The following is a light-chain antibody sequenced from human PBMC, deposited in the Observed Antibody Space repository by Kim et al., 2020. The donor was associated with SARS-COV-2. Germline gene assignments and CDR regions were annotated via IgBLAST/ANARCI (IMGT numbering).Light chain of an antibody. Sequence: GQSVPTSRTGTSSDVGGYNYVSWYQQHPGKAPKRMIYEVSKRPSGVPDRFSGSKSGNTASLTVSGLQAEDEADYYCSSYAGSNNWVFGGGTQLTVL. J-gene: IGLJ3*02. CDR2: EVS. CDR3: SSYAGSNNWV. V-gene: IGLV2-8*01. CDR1: SSDVGGYNY.